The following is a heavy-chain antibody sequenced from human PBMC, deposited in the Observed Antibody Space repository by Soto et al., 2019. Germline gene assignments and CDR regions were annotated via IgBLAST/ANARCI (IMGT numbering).Heavy chain of an antibody. CDR1: GFNFKGHA. V-gene: IGHV3-64*04. D-gene: IGHD2-21*02. CDR3: AKDPEVVVTAPDY. Sequence: VQLAESGGGLVQPGGSLRLSCSGSGFNFKGHAMHWVRQAPDKGLHYVSTINTNAANTFYADSVRGRFSISRDDSKNTLYLQMNSLGAGDTAVYYCAKDPEVVVTAPDYWGQGTLVTVSS. J-gene: IGHJ4*02. CDR2: INTNAANT.